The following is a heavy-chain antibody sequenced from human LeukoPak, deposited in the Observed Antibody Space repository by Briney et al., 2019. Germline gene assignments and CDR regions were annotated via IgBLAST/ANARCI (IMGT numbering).Heavy chain of an antibody. CDR2: ISWNSGSI. J-gene: IGHJ4*02. CDR3: AKDLYYYDSSGYHGPFDY. CDR1: GFTFDDYA. D-gene: IGHD3-22*01. Sequence: GRSLRLSCAASGFTFDDYAMHWVRQAPGKGLEWVSGISWNSGSIGYADSVKGRSTISRDNAKNSLYLQMNSLRAEDMALYYCAKDLYYYDSSGYHGPFDYWGQGTLVTVSS. V-gene: IGHV3-9*03.